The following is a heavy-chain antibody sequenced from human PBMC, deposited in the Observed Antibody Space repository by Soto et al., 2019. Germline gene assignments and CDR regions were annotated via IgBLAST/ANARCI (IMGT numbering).Heavy chain of an antibody. Sequence: EVQLLESGGGLVQAGGSLRVSCAASGFTFSSCAMGWVRQAPGKGLEWVSSISVNGGSTYYADSVKGRFTISRDNSKNTLYLHMISLRAEETAVYYCAKERNGWDSTGSDSGGQGTLVTVS. D-gene: IGHD6-19*01. CDR2: ISVNGGST. CDR1: GFTFSSCA. V-gene: IGHV3-23*01. J-gene: IGHJ4*02. CDR3: AKERNGWDSTGSDS.